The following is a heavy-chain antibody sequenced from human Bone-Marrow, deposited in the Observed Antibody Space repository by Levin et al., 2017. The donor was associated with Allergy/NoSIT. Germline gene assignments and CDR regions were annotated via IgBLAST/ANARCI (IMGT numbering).Heavy chain of an antibody. CDR1: GFTFSTYW. J-gene: IGHJ5*02. CDR2: IQSNGKT. D-gene: IGHD3-10*01. CDR3: ARDRFYSDSGSNFSCFDP. Sequence: RSGGSLRLSCAASGFTFSTYWMHWVRQAPGKGLVWVSRIQSNGKTNYADSVKGRFTISRDNAKNTLYLQMNSLTVEDTAVYYCARDRFYSDSGSNFSCFDPWGQGTLVTVTS. V-gene: IGHV3-74*01.